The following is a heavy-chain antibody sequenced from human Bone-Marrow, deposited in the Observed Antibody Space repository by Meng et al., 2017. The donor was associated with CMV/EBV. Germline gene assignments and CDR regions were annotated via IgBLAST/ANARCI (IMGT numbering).Heavy chain of an antibody. CDR1: GFTFSSYE. V-gene: IGHV3-21*01. CDR2: ISSSSSYI. D-gene: IGHD7-27*01. J-gene: IGHJ6*02. CDR3: ARDDLKLGRYDGMDV. Sequence: LSLTCAASGFTFSSYEMNWVRQAPGKGLEWVSSISSSSSYIYYADSVKGRFTISRDNAKNSLYLQMNSLRAEDTAVYYCARDDLKLGRYDGMDVWGQGTTVTVSS.